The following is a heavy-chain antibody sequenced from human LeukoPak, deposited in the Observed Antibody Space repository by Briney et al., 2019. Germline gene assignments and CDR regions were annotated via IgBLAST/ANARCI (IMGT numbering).Heavy chain of an antibody. CDR3: ARGPGYCSGGSCYYYYYGMDV. CDR1: GGTFSSYA. D-gene: IGHD2-15*01. J-gene: IGHJ6*02. V-gene: IGHV1-69*04. Sequence: ASVKVSCKASGGTFSSYAISWVRQAPGQGLEWMGRIIPILGIANYAQKFQGRVTITADKSTSTAYMELSSLRSEDTAVYYCARGPGYCSGGSCYYYYYGMDVWGQGTTVTVSS. CDR2: IIPILGIA.